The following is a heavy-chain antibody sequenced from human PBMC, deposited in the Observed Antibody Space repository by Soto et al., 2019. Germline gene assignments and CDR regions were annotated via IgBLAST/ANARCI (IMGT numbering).Heavy chain of an antibody. Sequence: TLSLTCTVSGGSISSGGYYWSWIRQHPGKGLEWFGYIYYSGSTYYNPSLKSRVTISVDTSKNQFSLKLSSVTAADTAVYYCARDRSGYDSSGYYPSEYYFDYWGQGTLVTVSS. CDR1: GGSISSGGYY. CDR3: ARDRSGYDSSGYYPSEYYFDY. D-gene: IGHD3-22*01. J-gene: IGHJ4*02. V-gene: IGHV4-31*03. CDR2: IYYSGST.